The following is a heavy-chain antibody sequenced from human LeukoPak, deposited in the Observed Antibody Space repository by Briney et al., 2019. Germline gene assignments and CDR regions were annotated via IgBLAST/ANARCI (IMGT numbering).Heavy chain of an antibody. V-gene: IGHV3-21*06. J-gene: IGHJ4*02. CDR3: AREHVYRWGFDH. CDR1: GFTFSSYS. CDR2: ISSSSSYI. D-gene: IGHD3-16*02. Sequence: PGGSLRLSCAASGFTFSSYSMSWVRQAPGKGLEWVSSISSSSSYIYYADSVKGRFTISRDNPKNSVYLQMTSLKADDTAVYYCAREHVYRWGFDHWGRGILVTVSS.